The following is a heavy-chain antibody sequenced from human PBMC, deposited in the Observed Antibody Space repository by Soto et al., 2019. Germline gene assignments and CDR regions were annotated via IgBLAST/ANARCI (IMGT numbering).Heavy chain of an antibody. CDR3: ARDLSIVGATSFDY. CDR2: IKQDGSEK. J-gene: IGHJ4*02. Sequence: EVQLVESGGGLVQPGGSLRLSCAASGFTFISYWMSWVRQAPGKGLEWVANIKQDGSEKYYVDSVKGRFTISRDNAKNSLYLQMNSLRAEDTAVYYCARDLSIVGATSFDYWGQGTLVTVSS. D-gene: IGHD1-26*01. V-gene: IGHV3-7*01. CDR1: GFTFISYW.